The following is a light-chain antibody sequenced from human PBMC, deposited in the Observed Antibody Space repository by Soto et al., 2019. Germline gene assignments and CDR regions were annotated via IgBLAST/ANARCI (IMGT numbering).Light chain of an antibody. V-gene: IGKV1-12*02. Sequence: DIQVTQSPSSVSASVGDRVTITCRASQDIHTWLAWYQQKPGKAPKLLIYAASSLQSGVPPRFSGSGSGTDFTLTISSLQPEDFATYYCHQANSFPFTFGGGTKVEIK. J-gene: IGKJ4*01. CDR3: HQANSFPFT. CDR2: AAS. CDR1: QDIHTW.